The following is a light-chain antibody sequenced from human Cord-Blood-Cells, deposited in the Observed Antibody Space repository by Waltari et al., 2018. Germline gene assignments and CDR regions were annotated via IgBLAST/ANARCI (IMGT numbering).Light chain of an antibody. CDR3: QQFNSYPLT. CDR1: QGISIS. CDR2: DAS. Sequence: AIQLTQPPSSLSASVGDRVTITCQASQGISISLAWYQQKTGKAPKLLIYDASSLESGVPSRFSGSGSGTDFTLTISSLQPEDFATYYCQQFNSYPLTFGGGTKVEIK. J-gene: IGKJ4*01. V-gene: IGKV1-13*02.